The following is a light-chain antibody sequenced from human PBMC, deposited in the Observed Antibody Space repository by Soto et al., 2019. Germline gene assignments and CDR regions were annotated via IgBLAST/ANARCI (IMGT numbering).Light chain of an antibody. J-gene: IGKJ5*01. CDR1: QSVSSSS. Sequence: EIVMTQSPATLSVSPGERATLSCMSVQSVSSSSLAWYQQRPGQAPRLLIYGTSSRATGIPDRFSGSGSGTDFTLTISRLEPEDFAVYFCQRYGSSPLITFGQGTRLEIK. V-gene: IGKV3-20*01. CDR3: QRYGSSPLIT. CDR2: GTS.